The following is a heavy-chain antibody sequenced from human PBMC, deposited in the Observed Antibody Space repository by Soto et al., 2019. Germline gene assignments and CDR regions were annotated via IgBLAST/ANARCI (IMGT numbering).Heavy chain of an antibody. CDR2: ISWSSNII. J-gene: IGHJ4*02. D-gene: IGHD2-15*01. CDR3: AKGGPDGFCSGGRCYFDY. V-gene: IGHV3-9*01. CDR1: GFTFDDYA. Sequence: EVQLVESGVGLVQPGRSLRLSCAASGFTFDDYAMHWVRRVPGKGLEWVSSISWSSNIIGYADSVKGRFTISRDNAKNSLYLQMNSLRPEDTALYYCAKGGPDGFCSGGRCYFDYWGQGTLVTVSS.